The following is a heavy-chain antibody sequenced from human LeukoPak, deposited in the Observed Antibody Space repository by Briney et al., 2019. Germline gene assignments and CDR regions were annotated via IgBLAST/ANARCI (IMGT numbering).Heavy chain of an antibody. CDR2: IYYRGST. CDR3: ARGYANFDY. Sequence: PSETLSLTCTVSGDSISSGGYYWSWIRQHPGKGLERIGYIYYRGSTNYNPSLKSRVTISVDTSKNQFSLKLSSVTAADTAVYYCARGYANFDYWGQGTLVTVSS. V-gene: IGHV4-31*03. J-gene: IGHJ4*02. CDR1: GDSISSGGYY. D-gene: IGHD5-12*01.